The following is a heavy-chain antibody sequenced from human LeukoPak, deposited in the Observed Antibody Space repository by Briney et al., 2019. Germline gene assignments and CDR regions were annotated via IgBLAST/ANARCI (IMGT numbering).Heavy chain of an antibody. CDR3: AKDYPVAVSF. Sequence: GGSLRLSCAASGLTFSRHAMSWVRQAPGKGLEWVSGISGSGDNTYSADSVKGRSTISRDNSKNTLYLQMNRLRAEDTAVYYCAKDYPVAVSFWGQGTLVTVSS. J-gene: IGHJ4*02. D-gene: IGHD6-19*01. CDR2: ISGSGDNT. V-gene: IGHV3-23*01. CDR1: GLTFSRHA.